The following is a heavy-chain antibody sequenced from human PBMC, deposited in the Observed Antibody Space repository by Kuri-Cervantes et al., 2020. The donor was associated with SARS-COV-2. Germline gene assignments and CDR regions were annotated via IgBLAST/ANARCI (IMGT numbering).Heavy chain of an antibody. D-gene: IGHD2-2*01. CDR2: INHSGST. Sequence: SETLSLTCAVYGGSFSGYYWSWIRQPPGKGLEWIGEINHSGSTNYNPSLKSRVTISVDTSKNQFALNLTSVTAADTAVYFCARHPSVVPAAPYWGRGTLVTVSS. V-gene: IGHV4-34*01. CDR3: ARHPSVVPAAPY. J-gene: IGHJ4*02. CDR1: GGSFSGYY.